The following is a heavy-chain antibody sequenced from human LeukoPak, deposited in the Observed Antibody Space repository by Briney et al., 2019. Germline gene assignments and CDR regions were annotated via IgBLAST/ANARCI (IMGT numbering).Heavy chain of an antibody. V-gene: IGHV1-69*13. CDR2: IIPIFGTA. CDR3: ARRFNNDAFDI. D-gene: IGHD2/OR15-2a*01. J-gene: IGHJ3*02. Sequence: VASVKVSCKASGGTFSSYAISWVRQAPGQGLEWMGGIIPIFGTANYAQKFQGRVTITADESTSTAYMELSSLRSEDTAVYYCARRFNNDAFDIWGQGTMVTVSS. CDR1: GGTFSSYA.